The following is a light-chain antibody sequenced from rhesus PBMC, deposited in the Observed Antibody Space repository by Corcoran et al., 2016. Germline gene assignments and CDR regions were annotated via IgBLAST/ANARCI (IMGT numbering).Light chain of an antibody. CDR3: QHYYSTPLT. V-gene: IGKV1-25*01. Sequence: DIQMTQSPSSLSASVGDRVTITCRASQGITNDLAWYQQKPGDTPKLLIYEASSFQSGIPSRFSGSGSGTEFGGTISSLQSEDFATYYCQHYYSTPLTFGGGTKVEIK. J-gene: IGKJ4*01. CDR2: EAS. CDR1: QGITND.